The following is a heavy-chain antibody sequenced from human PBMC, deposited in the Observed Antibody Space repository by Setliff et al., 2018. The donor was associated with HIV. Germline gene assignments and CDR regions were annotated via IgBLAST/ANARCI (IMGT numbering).Heavy chain of an antibody. D-gene: IGHD3-9*01. J-gene: IGHJ4*02. CDR3: ARGPVLRYFDWLPITYFDY. V-gene: IGHV1-46*01. CDR2: IDPSGGST. Sequence: ASVKVSCKASGYTFTSYYMHWVRQAPGQGLEWMGIIDPSGGSTSYAQKFQGRVTMTRDTSTSTVYMELSSLRSEDTAVYYCARGPVLRYFDWLPITYFDYWGQGTLVTVSS. CDR1: GYTFTSYY.